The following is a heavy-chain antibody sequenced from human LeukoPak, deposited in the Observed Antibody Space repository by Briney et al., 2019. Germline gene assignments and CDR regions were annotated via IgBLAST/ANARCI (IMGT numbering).Heavy chain of an antibody. CDR1: GYSSTSYW. CDR2: IYPRDSDT. Sequence: GESLKISCKASGYSSTSYWIAWVRQVPGKGLEWMGIIYPRDSDTRYSPSFQGQVTISVDKSISTAYLQWSSLKASDTAMYYCARQYGWFDPWGQGTPVTVSS. CDR3: ARQYGWFDP. J-gene: IGHJ5*02. D-gene: IGHD4-17*01. V-gene: IGHV5-51*01.